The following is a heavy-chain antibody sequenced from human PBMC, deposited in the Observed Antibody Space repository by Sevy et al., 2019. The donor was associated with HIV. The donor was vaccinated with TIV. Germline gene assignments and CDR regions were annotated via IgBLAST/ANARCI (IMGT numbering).Heavy chain of an antibody. CDR1: GYTFTSYD. J-gene: IGHJ4*02. CDR3: ARGRYYDSSGSLRFDY. CDR2: MNPNSGNT. Sequence: ASVKVSCKASGYTFTSYDINWVRQATGQGLEWMGWMNPNSGNTGYAQKFQGRVTMTRNTSISTAYMELSSLRSEDTAVYYCARGRYYDSSGSLRFDYWGQGTLVTVSS. D-gene: IGHD3-22*01. V-gene: IGHV1-8*01.